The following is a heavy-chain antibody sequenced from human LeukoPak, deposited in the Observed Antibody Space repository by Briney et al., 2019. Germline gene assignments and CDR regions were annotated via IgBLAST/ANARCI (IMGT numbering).Heavy chain of an antibody. CDR1: DGSISSYY. V-gene: IGHV4-4*07. CDR2: IYPSGST. J-gene: IGHJ5*02. Sequence: SETLPLTCTVSDGSISSYYWSWIRQPAGKGLEWIGRIYPSGSTNYNPSLKSRVTMSVDTSKNQFSLKLSSVTAADTAVYYCARGGIGYCSSTSCSGPVWFDPWSQGTLVTVSS. CDR3: ARGGIGYCSSTSCSGPVWFDP. D-gene: IGHD2-2*03.